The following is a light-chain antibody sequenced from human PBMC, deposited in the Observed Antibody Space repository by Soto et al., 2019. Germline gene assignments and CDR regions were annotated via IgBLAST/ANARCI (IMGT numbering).Light chain of an antibody. CDR1: QSINRH. CDR2: DAS. CDR3: PRRSNWPPVP. Sequence: EIVLTQSPATLSLAPGERATLSCRASQSINRHLALYRQKPGQAPRLLIYDASNRAAGIPDRFSGSRSGTVFAITISDLGPQDFGVYYFPRRSNWPPVPCGGGTKLDI. J-gene: IGKJ4*01. V-gene: IGKV3-11*01.